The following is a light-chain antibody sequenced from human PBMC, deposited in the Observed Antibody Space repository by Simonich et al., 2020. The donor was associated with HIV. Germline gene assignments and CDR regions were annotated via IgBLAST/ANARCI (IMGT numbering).Light chain of an antibody. CDR3: QQYYSTPPT. Sequence: DIVMTQSPESLAVSLGARGTINCKSSRSVLYSSNNKNYLAWYQQKPGQPPKLLIYWAATRESGVPDRFSASGSGTDFTLTISSLQAEDVAVYYCQQYYSTPPTFGQGTKVEIK. CDR1: RSVLYSSNNKNY. CDR2: WAA. J-gene: IGKJ1*01. V-gene: IGKV4-1*01.